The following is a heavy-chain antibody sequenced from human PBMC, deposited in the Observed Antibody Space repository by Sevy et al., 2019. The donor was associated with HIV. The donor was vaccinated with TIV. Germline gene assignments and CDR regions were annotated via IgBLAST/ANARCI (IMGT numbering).Heavy chain of an antibody. CDR2: ISYDGSNK. CDR3: ARSGIQLWSEGNY. CDR1: GFTFSSYA. J-gene: IGHJ4*02. V-gene: IGHV3-30-3*01. D-gene: IGHD5-18*01. Sequence: GGSLRLSCAASGFTFSSYAMHWVRQAPGKGLEWVAVISYDGSNKYYADSVKGRFTISRDNSKNTLYLQMNSLRAEVTAVYYCARSGIQLWSEGNYWGQGTLVTVSS.